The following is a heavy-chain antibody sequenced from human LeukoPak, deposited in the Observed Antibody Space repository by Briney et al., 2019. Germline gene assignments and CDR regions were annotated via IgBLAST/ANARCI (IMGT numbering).Heavy chain of an antibody. CDR3: ARHRGSGYPYFDY. V-gene: IGHV4-59*01. CDR2: IYYSGST. J-gene: IGHJ4*02. Sequence: SETLSLTCTVSGGSINNYYWSWIRQPPGKGLEWVGYIYYSGSTNYNPSLKSRVTISVDTSKNQFSLKMSSLTAADTAVYYCARHRGSGYPYFDYWGQGTLVTVSS. CDR1: GGSINNYY. D-gene: IGHD3-22*01.